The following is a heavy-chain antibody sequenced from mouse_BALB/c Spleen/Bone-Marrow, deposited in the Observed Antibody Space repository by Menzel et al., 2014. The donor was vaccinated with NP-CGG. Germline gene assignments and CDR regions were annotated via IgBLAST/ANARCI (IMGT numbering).Heavy chain of an antibody. J-gene: IGHJ2*01. V-gene: IGHV1-80*01. CDR3: AFGNYDFDY. CDR1: GYAFSSYW. D-gene: IGHD2-1*01. CDR2: IYPGDGDT. Sequence: QVQLQQSGAELVRPGSSVKISCKASGYAFSSYWMNWVKLRPGQGLEWIGQIYPGDGDTNYSGKFKGKATLTADESSSTAYMQLSSLTSEDSAVYFCAFGNYDFDYWGQGTTLTVSS.